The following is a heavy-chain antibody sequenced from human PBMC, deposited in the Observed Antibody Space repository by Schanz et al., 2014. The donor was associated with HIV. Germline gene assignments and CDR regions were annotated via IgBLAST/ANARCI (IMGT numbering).Heavy chain of an antibody. Sequence: EVQLLESGGGLVQPGGSLRLSCTVSGFTFSRSAMTWVRQAPGKGLEWVSSISSSGTYIHYADSVKGRFTISRDNAKNSLYLHMSSLRAEDTAVYYCARDSYYDRSRYSGYYYYGMDVWGQGTTVTVS. D-gene: IGHD3-9*01. V-gene: IGHV3-21*01. CDR3: ARDSYYDRSRYSGYYYYGMDV. CDR1: GFTFSRSA. J-gene: IGHJ6*02. CDR2: ISSSGTYI.